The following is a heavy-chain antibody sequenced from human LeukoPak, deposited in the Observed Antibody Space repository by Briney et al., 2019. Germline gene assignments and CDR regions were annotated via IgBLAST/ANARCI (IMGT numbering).Heavy chain of an antibody. V-gene: IGHV3-11*06. CDR2: ISSSSYT. Sequence: PGGSLRLSCAASGFTFSDYYMSWIRQAPGKGLEWVSYISSSSYTNYADSVKGRFTISRDNAKNSLYLQMNSLRAEDTAVYYCARSPRIAAAGSYFDYWGQGTLVTVSS. J-gene: IGHJ4*02. D-gene: IGHD6-13*01. CDR1: GFTFSDYY. CDR3: ARSPRIAAAGSYFDY.